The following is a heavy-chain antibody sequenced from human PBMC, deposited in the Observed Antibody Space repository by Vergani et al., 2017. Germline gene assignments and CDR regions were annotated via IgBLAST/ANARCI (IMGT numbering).Heavy chain of an antibody. CDR2: IKQDGSEK. J-gene: IGHJ5*02. Sequence: EVQLVESGGGLVQPGGSLRVSCAASGFTFSSYWMSWVRQAPGKGLEWVAHIKQDGSEKYYVDPVKGRFTISRDNAENSVYLEMNSLRVEDTAVYYCATMGGATFNRPYNWFDPRGQGTLVTVSS. V-gene: IGHV3-7*01. CDR3: ATMGGATFNRPYNWFDP. D-gene: IGHD1-26*01. CDR1: GFTFSSYW.